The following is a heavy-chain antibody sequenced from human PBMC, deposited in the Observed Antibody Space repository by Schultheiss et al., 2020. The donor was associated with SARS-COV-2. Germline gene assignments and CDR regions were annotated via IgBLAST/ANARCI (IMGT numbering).Heavy chain of an antibody. CDR1: GFTFSSYG. CDR3: VKVNEAYYYID. J-gene: IGHJ4*02. V-gene: IGHV3-30*18. Sequence: GGSLRLSCAASGFTFSSYGMHWVRQAPGKGLEWVAVISYDGSNKYYADSVKGRFTISRDNSKNTLYLQMNSLRAEDTAVYYCVKVNEAYYYIDWGQGTLVTVSS. D-gene: IGHD3-10*01. CDR2: ISYDGSNK.